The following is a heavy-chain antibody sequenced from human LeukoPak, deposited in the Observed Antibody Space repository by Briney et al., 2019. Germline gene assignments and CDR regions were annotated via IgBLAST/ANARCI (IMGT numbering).Heavy chain of an antibody. CDR2: IKQDGGEK. Sequence: GGSLRLSCEASVFTYTNYAMSWVRQAPGKGLEWVANIKQDGGEKNYVDSVKGRFTISRDNAKSSLYLQMNSLRAEDTAVYYCARAAAGYYFDYWGQGTLVTVSS. CDR3: ARAAAGYYFDY. V-gene: IGHV3-7*05. D-gene: IGHD6-13*01. CDR1: VFTYTNYA. J-gene: IGHJ4*02.